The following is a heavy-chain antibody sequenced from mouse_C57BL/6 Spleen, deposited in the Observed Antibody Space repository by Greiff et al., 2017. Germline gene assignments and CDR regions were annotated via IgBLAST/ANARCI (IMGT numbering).Heavy chain of an antibody. CDR3: ARVLTGRCFDY. D-gene: IGHD4-1*01. J-gene: IGHJ2*01. CDR2: INPSSGYT. Sequence: QVQLQQSGAELARPGASVKMSCKASGYTFTSYTMHWVKQRPGPGLEWIGYINPSSGYTKYNQKFKDKATLTADKSSSTAYMQLSILTSEDSAVYYCARVLTGRCFDYWGQGTTLTVSS. CDR1: GYTFTSYT. V-gene: IGHV1-4*01.